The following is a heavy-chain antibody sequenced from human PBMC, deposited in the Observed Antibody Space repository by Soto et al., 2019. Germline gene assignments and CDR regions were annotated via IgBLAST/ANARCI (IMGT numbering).Heavy chain of an antibody. CDR1: GYTFTSYA. V-gene: IGHV1-3*01. CDR3: ASNSPYGDYVYAFDI. CDR2: INAGNGNT. J-gene: IGHJ3*02. Sequence: ASVKVSCKASGYTFTSYAMHCVRQAPGQRLEWMGWINAGNGNTKYSQKFQGRVTITRDTSASTAYMELSSLRSEDTAVYYCASNSPYGDYVYAFDIWGQGTMVTVSS. D-gene: IGHD4-17*01.